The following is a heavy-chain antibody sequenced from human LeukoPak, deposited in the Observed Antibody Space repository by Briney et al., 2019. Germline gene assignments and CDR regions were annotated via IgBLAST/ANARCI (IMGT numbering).Heavy chain of an antibody. D-gene: IGHD3-10*01. CDR2: ISYDERDE. V-gene: IGHV3-30*18. CDR3: AKDSKGSGTYYDRYFDY. CDR1: GFTFSRSG. J-gene: IGHJ4*02. Sequence: GGSLRLSCAASGFTFSRSGIHWVRQAPGRGLEWVTVISYDERDEYYADSVKGRFTISRDNSKNTLYLQMNSLRAEDTAVYYCAKDSKGSGTYYDRYFDYWGQGTLVTVSS.